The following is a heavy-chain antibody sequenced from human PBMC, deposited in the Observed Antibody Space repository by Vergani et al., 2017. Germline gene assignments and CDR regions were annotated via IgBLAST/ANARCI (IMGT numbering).Heavy chain of an antibody. CDR3: AREEYYYDSSGYLDY. D-gene: IGHD3-22*01. Sequence: EVQLVESGGGLVQPGRSLRLSCTASGFTFGDYAMSWVRQAPGKGLEWVGFIRSKAYGGTTEYAASVKGRFTISRDNAKNSLYLQMNSLRAEDTAVYYCAREEYYYDSSGYLDYWGQGTLVTVSS. J-gene: IGHJ4*02. CDR1: GFTFGDYA. CDR2: IRSKAYGGTT. V-gene: IGHV3-49*04.